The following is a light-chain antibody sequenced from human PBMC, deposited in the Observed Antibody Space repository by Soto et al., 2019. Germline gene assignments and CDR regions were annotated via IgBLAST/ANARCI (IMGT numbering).Light chain of an antibody. J-gene: IGKJ1*01. CDR3: MQTLETPRT. CDR1: QSLLYKKKNNY. Sequence: DIVMTQSPLSLPVTPGEAASIFCRSTQSLLYKKKNNYLNWYLQKPGQSPQLLFFLGSNRASGVPDRFSGSGSGTYFTLRISRVEAEDVGIYYCMQTLETPRTFGQGTKVEIK. CDR2: LGS. V-gene: IGKV2-28*01.